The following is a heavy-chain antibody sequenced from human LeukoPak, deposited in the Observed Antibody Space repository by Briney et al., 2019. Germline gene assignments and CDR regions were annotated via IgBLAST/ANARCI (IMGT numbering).Heavy chain of an antibody. D-gene: IGHD3-3*01. CDR2: ISYDGSNK. J-gene: IGHJ4*02. V-gene: IGHV3-30*04. CDR1: GFTFSSYA. CDR3: ARDYDFWSGYYMRGGYFDY. Sequence: PGGSLRLSCAASGFTFSSYAMHWVRQAPGKGLEWVAVISYDGSNKYYADSVKGRFTISRDNSKNTLYLQMNSLRAEDTAVYYCARDYDFWSGYYMRGGYFDYWGQGTLVTVSS.